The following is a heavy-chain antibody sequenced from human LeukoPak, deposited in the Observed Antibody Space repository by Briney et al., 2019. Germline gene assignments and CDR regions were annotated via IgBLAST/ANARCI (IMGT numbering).Heavy chain of an antibody. V-gene: IGHV1-2*02. Sequence: ASVKVSCKASGYTFTGYYMHWVRQAPGQGLEWMGWINPNSGGTNYAQKFQGRVTMTRDTSISTAYMELSRLRSDDTAVYYCAREKSSGLTPFDYWGQGTLVIVSS. CDR1: GYTFTGYY. CDR3: AREKSSGLTPFDY. D-gene: IGHD6-19*01. J-gene: IGHJ4*02. CDR2: INPNSGGT.